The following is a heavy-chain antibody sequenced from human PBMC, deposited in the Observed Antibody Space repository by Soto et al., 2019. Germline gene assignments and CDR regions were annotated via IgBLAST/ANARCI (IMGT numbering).Heavy chain of an antibody. D-gene: IGHD2-2*01. V-gene: IGHV3-21*01. CDR1: GFAFNDYG. CDR2: ISKSDYT. CDR3: AREDSIIIPAVSDF. J-gene: IGHJ4*02. Sequence: GGSLRLSCTVSGFAFNDYGINWVRQTPGKGLEWVSSISKSDYTYYSDSVTGRFTISRDNAKNSVSLQMNTLRVEDTAVYYCAREDSIIIPAVSDFWGQGTLVTVSS.